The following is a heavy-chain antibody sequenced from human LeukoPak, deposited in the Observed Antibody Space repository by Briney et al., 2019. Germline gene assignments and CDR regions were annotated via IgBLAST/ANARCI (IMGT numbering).Heavy chain of an antibody. J-gene: IGHJ4*02. V-gene: IGHV4-39*01. Sequence: SETLSLTCSVSGGSIRSSSYFWAWIRQPPGKGLEWIGNIYYTGSTYPNVPLRSRVAISVDTSKNQFSLRLSSVTAADTAVYYCASQMYSSSSGVDYWGQGTLVTVSS. CDR2: IYYTGST. CDR3: ASQMYSSSSGVDY. D-gene: IGHD6-6*01. CDR1: GGSIRSSSYF.